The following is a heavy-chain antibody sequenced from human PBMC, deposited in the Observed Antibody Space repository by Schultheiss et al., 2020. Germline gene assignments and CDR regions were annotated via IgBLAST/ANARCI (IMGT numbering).Heavy chain of an antibody. J-gene: IGHJ4*02. CDR2: ISWNSGSI. Sequence: GGSLRLSCAASGFTFDDYAMHWVRQAPGKGLEWVSGISWNSGSIGYADSVKGRFTISRDNAKNSLYLQMNSLRDEDTAVYYCARDYYYDSSGYYYFDYWGQGTLVTVSS. CDR3: ARDYYYDSSGYYYFDY. V-gene: IGHV3-9*01. D-gene: IGHD3-22*01. CDR1: GFTFDDYA.